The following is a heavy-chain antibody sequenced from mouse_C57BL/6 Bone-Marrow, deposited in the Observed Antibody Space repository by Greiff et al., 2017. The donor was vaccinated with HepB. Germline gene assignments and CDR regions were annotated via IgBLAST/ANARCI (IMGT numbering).Heavy chain of an antibody. CDR3: ANGYYVFAY. CDR1: FYTFTSYW. D-gene: IGHD2-3*01. CDR2: INPSSGYT. V-gene: IGHV1-7*01. J-gene: IGHJ3*01. Sequence: SFHLSFNSSFYTFTSYWMHLVKQRPLQGLEWIGYINPSSGYTKYNQKFKDKATLTADKSSSTAYMQLSSLTYEDSAVYYCANGYYVFAYWGQGTLVTVSA.